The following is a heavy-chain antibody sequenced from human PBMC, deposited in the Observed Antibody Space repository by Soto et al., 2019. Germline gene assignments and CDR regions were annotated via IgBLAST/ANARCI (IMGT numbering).Heavy chain of an antibody. J-gene: IGHJ6*02. CDR2: INPSGGST. CDR3: AIRGYFLYYYGMDV. Sequence: GASVKASCKASGYTFTSYYMHWVRQAPGQGLEWMGIINPSGGSTSCAQKFQGRVTMTRDTSTSTVYMELSSLRSEDTAVYYCAIRGYFLYYYGMDVWGQGTTVIVSS. CDR1: GYTFTSYY. D-gene: IGHD2-15*01. V-gene: IGHV1-46*01.